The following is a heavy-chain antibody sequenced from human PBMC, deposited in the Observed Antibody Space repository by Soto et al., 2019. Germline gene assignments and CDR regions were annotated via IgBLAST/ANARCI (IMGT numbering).Heavy chain of an antibody. J-gene: IGHJ3*02. CDR3: ARVTQGDAFDI. CDR2: IYYSGST. CDR1: GGSISSGDYY. Sequence: SETLSLTCTVSGGSISSGDYYWGWIRQPPGKGLEWIGYIYYSGSTYYNPSLKSRVTISVDTSKNQFSLKLSSVTAADTAVYYCARVTQGDAFDIWGQGTMVTVSS. V-gene: IGHV4-30-4*01.